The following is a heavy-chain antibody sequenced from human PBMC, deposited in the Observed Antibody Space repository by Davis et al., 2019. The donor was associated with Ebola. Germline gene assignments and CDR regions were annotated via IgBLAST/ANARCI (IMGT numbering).Heavy chain of an antibody. CDR3: AIHGRDGYNGAGGY. Sequence: PGGSLRLSCAASGFTFSSYAMSWVRQAPGKGLEWVSAISGSGGSTYYADSVKGRFTISRDNSKNTLYLQMNSLRAEDTAVYYCAIHGRDGYNGAGGYWGQGTLVTVSS. CDR1: GFTFSSYA. V-gene: IGHV3-23*01. D-gene: IGHD5-24*01. J-gene: IGHJ4*02. CDR2: ISGSGGST.